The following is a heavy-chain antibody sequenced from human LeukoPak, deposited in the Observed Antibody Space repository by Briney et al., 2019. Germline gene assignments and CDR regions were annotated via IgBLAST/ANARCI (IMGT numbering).Heavy chain of an antibody. Sequence: PGGSLRLSCAASGFTFSSYSMNWVRQAPGKGLEWVSSISSSSSYIYYADSVKGRFTISRDNAKNSLYLQMNSLRAEDTAVYYCARVWWDYGGNSFDYWGQGTLVTVSS. V-gene: IGHV3-21*01. J-gene: IGHJ4*02. CDR3: ARVWWDYGGNSFDY. CDR1: GFTFSSYS. CDR2: ISSSSSYI. D-gene: IGHD4-23*01.